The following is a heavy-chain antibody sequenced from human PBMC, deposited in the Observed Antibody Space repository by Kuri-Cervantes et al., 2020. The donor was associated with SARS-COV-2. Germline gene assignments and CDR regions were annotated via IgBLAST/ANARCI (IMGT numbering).Heavy chain of an antibody. V-gene: IGHV4-34*01. D-gene: IGHD3-10*01. Sequence: GSLRLSCAVYGGSFSGYYWSWIRQPPGKGLEWVGEINHSGSTNYNPSLKSRVTISVDTSKNQFSLKLSSVTAADTAVYYCARFSSGYYGSGSYYATYYYGMDVWGQATTATVSS. CDR2: INHSGST. J-gene: IGHJ6*02. CDR3: ARFSSGYYGSGSYYATYYYGMDV. CDR1: GGSFSGYY.